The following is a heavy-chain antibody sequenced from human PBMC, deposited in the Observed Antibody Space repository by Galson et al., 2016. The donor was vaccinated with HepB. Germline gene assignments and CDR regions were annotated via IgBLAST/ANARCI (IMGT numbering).Heavy chain of an antibody. D-gene: IGHD3-16*02. Sequence: PALVKPTQTLTLTCTFSGFSLSTTGVGVGWIRQPPGKALEWLALIYWNDDKRYSPSLKNRLTITRDTSKNQVVLTMTNMHPVDTPTYYCAHSTHMITFGIVIDGGYRQHWGQGTPVTVSS. CDR1: GFSLSTTGVG. CDR3: AHSTHMITFGIVIDGGYRQH. J-gene: IGHJ1*01. CDR2: IYWNDDK. V-gene: IGHV2-5*01.